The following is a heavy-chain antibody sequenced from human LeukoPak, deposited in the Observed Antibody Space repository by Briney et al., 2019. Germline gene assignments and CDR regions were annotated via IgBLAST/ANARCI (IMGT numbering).Heavy chain of an antibody. CDR2: INHSGST. Sequence: TSETLSLTCAVYGGSFSGYYWSWIRQPPGKGLEWIGEINHSGSTNYNPSLKSRVTISVDTSKNQFSLKLSSVTAADTAVYYCARGVRITMIVVVIGRREYYFDYWGQGTLVTVSS. J-gene: IGHJ4*02. CDR3: ARGVRITMIVVVIGRREYYFDY. D-gene: IGHD3-22*01. CDR1: GGSFSGYY. V-gene: IGHV4-34*01.